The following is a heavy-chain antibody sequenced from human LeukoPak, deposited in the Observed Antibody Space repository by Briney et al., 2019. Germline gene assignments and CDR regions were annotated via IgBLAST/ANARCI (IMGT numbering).Heavy chain of an antibody. CDR1: GYTFTDSY. J-gene: IGHJ4*02. D-gene: IGHD3-22*01. CDR3: ARDLSPYYYDSSGYYSTFDY. CDR2: INTNTGNP. Sequence: ASVKVSCKGSGYTFTDSYLHWVRQAPGQGLEWMGWINTNTGNPTYAQGFTGRFVFSLDTSVSTAYLQISSPKAEDTAVYYCARDLSPYYYDSSGYYSTFDYWGQGTLVTVSS. V-gene: IGHV7-4-1*02.